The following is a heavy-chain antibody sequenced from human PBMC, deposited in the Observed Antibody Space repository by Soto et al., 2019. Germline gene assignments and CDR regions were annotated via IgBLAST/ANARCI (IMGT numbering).Heavy chain of an antibody. CDR2: GSYSGTT. J-gene: IGHJ4*02. CDR1: GVSVSSGSFY. D-gene: IGHD4-17*01. Sequence: QVQLQESGPGLVKPSETLSLTCTVSGVSVSSGSFYWAWIRQPPGKGLEWIGFGSYSGTTNYKPSLKSRVTISVDTSRSEISLKVSSLTAADTAGYYCARGATVTQYDDWGQGTLVTVSS. V-gene: IGHV4-61*01. CDR3: ARGATVTQYDD.